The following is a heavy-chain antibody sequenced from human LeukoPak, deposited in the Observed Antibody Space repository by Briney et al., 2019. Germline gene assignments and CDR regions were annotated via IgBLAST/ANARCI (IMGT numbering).Heavy chain of an antibody. CDR3: VRDGDIVVVITFDY. V-gene: IGHV3-23*01. D-gene: IGHD3-22*01. CDR2: ISGSGGNT. CDR1: GFTFSNYA. J-gene: IGHJ4*02. Sequence: GGSLRLSCAASGFTFSNYARSWVRQAPGKGLEWVSAISGSGGNTYYADSVEGRFTISRDNSKNTLYLQMDRLRVEDSAVYYCVRDGDIVVVITFDYWGQGTLVTVSS.